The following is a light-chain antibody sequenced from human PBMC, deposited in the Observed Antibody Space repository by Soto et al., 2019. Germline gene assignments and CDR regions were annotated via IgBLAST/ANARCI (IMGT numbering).Light chain of an antibody. Sequence: EVVMTQSPATLSVSPGGRATLSCRASETVATNLAWYQQKPGQAPRLLISGASTRAGGISDRFRGSGSGTAFTLTITLLLSKDVASYYCPQYFEWQSMTFEQETQVEI. V-gene: IGKV3-15*01. CDR3: PQYFEWQSMT. CDR2: GAS. CDR1: ETVATN. J-gene: IGKJ1*01.